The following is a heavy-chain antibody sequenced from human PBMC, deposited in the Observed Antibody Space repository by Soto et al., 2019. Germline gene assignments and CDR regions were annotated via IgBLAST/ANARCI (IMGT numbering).Heavy chain of an antibody. V-gene: IGHV4-34*01. CDR1: GGSFSGYY. D-gene: IGHD2-2*01. CDR2: INHSGST. Sequence: QVQLQQWGAGLLKPSETLSLTCAVYGGSFSGYYWSWIRQPPGKGLEWIGEINHSGSTNYNPSLKSRVTISVVTSKNQFSLKLSSVTAADTAVYYCARGRSVVVPAAIISPGFDPWGQGTLVTVSS. J-gene: IGHJ5*02. CDR3: ARGRSVVVPAAIISPGFDP.